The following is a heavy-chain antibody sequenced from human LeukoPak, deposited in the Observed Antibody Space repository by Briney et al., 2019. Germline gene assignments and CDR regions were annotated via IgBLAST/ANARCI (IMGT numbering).Heavy chain of an antibody. Sequence: PSETLSLTCTVSGYSINSGYYWGWIRQPRGKGLEWIGSMYHSGSTYYNPSLKSRVTISVDTSKNQFSLKLTSVTAADTAVYYCARDQRITIFGVIKKGWFGPWGQGTLVTVSS. V-gene: IGHV4-38-2*02. CDR2: MYHSGST. CDR3: ARDQRITIFGVIKKGWFGP. J-gene: IGHJ5*02. D-gene: IGHD3-3*01. CDR1: GYSINSGYY.